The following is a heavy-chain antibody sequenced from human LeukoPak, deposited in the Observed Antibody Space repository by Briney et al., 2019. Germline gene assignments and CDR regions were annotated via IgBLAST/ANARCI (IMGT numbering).Heavy chain of an antibody. V-gene: IGHV1-18*01. D-gene: IGHD6-19*01. J-gene: IGHJ5*02. CDR3: ARDPSGYSSGDPPGWFDP. CDR1: GYTFTSYG. CDR2: TSAYNGNT. Sequence: GASVKVSCKASGYTFTSYGISWVRQAPGQGLEWMGWTSAYNGNTNYAQKLQGRVTMTTDTSTSTAYMELRSLRSDDTAVYYCARDPSGYSSGDPPGWFDPWGQGTLVTVSS.